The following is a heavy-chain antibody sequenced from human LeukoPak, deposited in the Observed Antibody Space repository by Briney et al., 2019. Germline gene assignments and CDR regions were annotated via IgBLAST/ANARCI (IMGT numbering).Heavy chain of an antibody. V-gene: IGHV3-74*01. CDR1: GFTFSSYW. CDR2: INSDGSST. J-gene: IGHJ6*03. CDR3: ARVPRQGGVYYYYYMDV. Sequence: PGGSLRLSCAASGFTFSSYWMHWVRQAPGKGLVWVSRINSDGSSTSYADSVKGRFTISRDNAKNTLYLQMNSLRAEDTAVYYCARVPRQGGVYYYYYMDVWGKGTTVTVSS. D-gene: IGHD3-10*01.